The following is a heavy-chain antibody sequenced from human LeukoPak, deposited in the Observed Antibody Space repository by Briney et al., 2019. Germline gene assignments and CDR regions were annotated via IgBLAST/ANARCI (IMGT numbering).Heavy chain of an antibody. CDR1: GFTFSDYA. D-gene: IGHD2-15*01. J-gene: IGHJ6*03. CDR2: ISGRGDET. V-gene: IGHV3-23*01. CDR3: AKDTSAWWYHRAYMNV. Sequence: GGSLRLSCAASGFTFSDYAMSWVRQASGGGLEWVSAISGRGDETFHADSVKGRFTTSRDNSKNTLSLQMSSLRVEDSAVYFCAKDTSAWWYHRAYMNVWGTGTTVTVSS.